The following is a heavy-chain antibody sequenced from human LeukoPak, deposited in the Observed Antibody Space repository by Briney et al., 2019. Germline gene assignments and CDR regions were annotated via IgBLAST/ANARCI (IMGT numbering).Heavy chain of an antibody. D-gene: IGHD3-22*01. CDR2: ITRSGSTT. CDR3: ARRYYYDSSGYLY. CDR1: GFTFSSYA. V-gene: IGHV3-48*04. Sequence: TGGSLRLSCAASGFTFSSYAMSWVRQAPGKGMEWVSYITRSGSTTYYADSVKSRFTISRDNAKNSLFLQMNSLRAEDTAVYYCARRYYYDSSGYLYWGQGTLVTVSS. J-gene: IGHJ4*02.